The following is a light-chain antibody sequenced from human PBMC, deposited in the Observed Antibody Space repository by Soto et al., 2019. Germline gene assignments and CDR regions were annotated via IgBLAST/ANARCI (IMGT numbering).Light chain of an antibody. CDR3: HQYNNWPYT. CDR2: DSS. J-gene: IGKJ2*01. CDR1: ESVNSN. Sequence: EIVMTQSPATLSVSPGERATLSCRASESVNSNLAWYQQKLGQAPRLLIYDSSNRATGIAARFSGSGSGTEFTLTISSLQSEDSTICYCHQYNNWPYTFGQGNKVEI. V-gene: IGKV3-15*01.